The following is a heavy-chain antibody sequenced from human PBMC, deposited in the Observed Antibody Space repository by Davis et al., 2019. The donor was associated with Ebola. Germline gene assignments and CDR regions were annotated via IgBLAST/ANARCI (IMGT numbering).Heavy chain of an antibody. V-gene: IGHV3-21*01. CDR1: GFTVSSNY. D-gene: IGHD3/OR15-3a*01. CDR2: ISGSSGYI. CDR3: ARAGEYSNFWTGHYYFYHMDV. Sequence: GESLKISCAASGFTVSSNYMSWVRQAPGKGLEWVSSISGSSGYIYYADSVKGRFTISRDNAKNSLYLQMNSLRPEDTAVYYCARAGEYSNFWTGHYYFYHMDVWGQGTTVTVSS. J-gene: IGHJ6*02.